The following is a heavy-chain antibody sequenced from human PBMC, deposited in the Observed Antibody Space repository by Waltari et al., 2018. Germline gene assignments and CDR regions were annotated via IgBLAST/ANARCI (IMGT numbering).Heavy chain of an antibody. CDR3: AKDRYGWGGYSDS. CDR2: ISHDGRSK. D-gene: IGHD3-10*01. CDR1: GFTFSSYA. V-gene: IGHV3-30*18. J-gene: IGHJ4*02. Sequence: QVQLVESGGGVVQPGRSLRLSCAASGFTFSSYAMHWVRQAPGKGLGWVAVISHDGRSKKYVDSVKGRCTISRDNDKDTLYLQVTSLRAEDTAVYYCAKDRYGWGGYSDSWGQGTLVTVSS.